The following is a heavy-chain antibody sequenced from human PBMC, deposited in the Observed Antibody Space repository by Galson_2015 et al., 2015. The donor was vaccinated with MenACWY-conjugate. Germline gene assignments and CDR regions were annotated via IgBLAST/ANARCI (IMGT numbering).Heavy chain of an antibody. V-gene: IGHV3-7*03. CDR3: ARIPTWGSSFSYFDY. J-gene: IGHJ4*02. CDR2: IKQDGSEK. Sequence: SLRLSCAVSGLTSSTQWMNWVRQAPGKGLEWVANIKQDGSEKYYVDSVKGRFTISRDNAKNSVILQMNTLRVEDTAVYYCARIPTWGSSFSYFDYWGQGILVAVSS. CDR1: GLTSSTQW. D-gene: IGHD7-27*01.